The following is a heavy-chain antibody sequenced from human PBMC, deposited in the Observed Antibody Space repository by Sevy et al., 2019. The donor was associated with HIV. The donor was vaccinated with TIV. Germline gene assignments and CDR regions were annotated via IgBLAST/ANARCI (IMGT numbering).Heavy chain of an antibody. J-gene: IGHJ4*02. CDR3: ARESIAAAGDFDY. CDR1: GGSIRNYN. CDR2: IYYSGST. Sequence: SETLSLTCSVSGGSIRNYNWSWIRQPPGKGLEWIGYIYYSGSTNYNPSLKSRVTISVDTSKKQFSLKLSSVTAADTAVYYCARESIAAAGDFDYWGQGTLVTVSS. D-gene: IGHD6-13*01. V-gene: IGHV4-59*01.